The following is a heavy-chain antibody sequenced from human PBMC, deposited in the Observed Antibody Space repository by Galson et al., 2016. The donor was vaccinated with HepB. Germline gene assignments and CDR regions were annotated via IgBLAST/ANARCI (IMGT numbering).Heavy chain of an antibody. CDR3: ARAHQFLWGGSGWQYYYYYYYMDV. V-gene: IGHV3-21*01. J-gene: IGHJ6*03. D-gene: IGHD6-19*01. CDR2: IDTNSHYI. Sequence: WVRQAPGKGLEWVSSIDTNSHYIYYADSVKGRFTISRDNAKNSLSLQMNSLRAEDTAVYYCARAHQFLWGGSGWQYYYYYYYMDVWGKGTTVTVSS.